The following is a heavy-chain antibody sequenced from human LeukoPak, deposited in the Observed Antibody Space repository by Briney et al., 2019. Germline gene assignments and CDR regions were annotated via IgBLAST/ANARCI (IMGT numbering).Heavy chain of an antibody. Sequence: GGSLRLSCAASGFTFSSYAMSWVRQAPGKGLEWVSAISGSGGDTYSADSVKGRFTISRDNFKNTLYLQMNSLRAEDTAVYYCATHHTDRYSHYYFDYWGQGTLVTVSS. V-gene: IGHV3-23*01. CDR2: ISGSGGDT. J-gene: IGHJ4*02. CDR3: ATHHTDRYSHYYFDY. CDR1: GFTFSSYA. D-gene: IGHD2-21*02.